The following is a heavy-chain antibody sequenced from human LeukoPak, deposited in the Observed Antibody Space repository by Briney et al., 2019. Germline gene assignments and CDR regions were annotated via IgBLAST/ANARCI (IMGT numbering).Heavy chain of an antibody. V-gene: IGHV3-53*01. D-gene: IGHD4-17*01. Sequence: GGSLRLSCAASGFTVSSNYMSWVRQAPGKGLEWVSVIYSGGSTYYADSVKGRFTISRDNSKNTLYLQMNSLRAEDTAVYYCARANRVTTVTRAYYYYYYMDVWGKGTTVTVSS. CDR1: GFTVSSNY. J-gene: IGHJ6*03. CDR3: ARANRVTTVTRAYYYYYYMDV. CDR2: IYSGGST.